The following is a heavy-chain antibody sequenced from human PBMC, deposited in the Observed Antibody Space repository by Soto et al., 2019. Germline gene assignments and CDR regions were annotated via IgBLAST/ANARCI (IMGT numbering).Heavy chain of an antibody. J-gene: IGHJ6*02. CDR2: ISSSGSTI. D-gene: IGHD3-16*01. CDR3: AREDEGEYHYYGMDV. Sequence: EVQLVESGGGLVQPGGSLRLSCAASGFTFSSCEMNWVRQAPGKGLEWVSYISSSGSTIYYADSVKGRFTISRDNAKNSLYLQMNSLSAEDTAVYYCAREDEGEYHYYGMDVWGQGTTVTVSS. CDR1: GFTFSSCE. V-gene: IGHV3-48*03.